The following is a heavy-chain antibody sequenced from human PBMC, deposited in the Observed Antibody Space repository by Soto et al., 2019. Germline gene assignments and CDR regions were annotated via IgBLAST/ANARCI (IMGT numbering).Heavy chain of an antibody. D-gene: IGHD6-6*01. CDR1: GFSLSTSDVG. Sequence: SGPTLVPPTQTLTLTCTFSGFSLSTSDVGVGWIRQPPGRALEWLAIIYWDDDKRYSPSLKSRLTITKDTSKNQVVLTVTNMDPVDTATYYCAHSKYSRSSFDYWGQGTLVTVSS. CDR3: AHSKYSRSSFDY. CDR2: IYWDDDK. V-gene: IGHV2-5*02. J-gene: IGHJ4*02.